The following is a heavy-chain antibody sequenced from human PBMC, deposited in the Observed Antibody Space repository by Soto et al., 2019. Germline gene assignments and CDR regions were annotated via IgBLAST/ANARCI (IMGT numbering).Heavy chain of an antibody. CDR2: ISGSGGST. D-gene: IGHD1-26*01. J-gene: IGHJ4*02. Sequence: GGFLRLSCAASGFTFSSYAMSWVRQAPGKGLEWVSAISGSGGSTYYADSVKGRFTISRDNSKNTLYLQMNSLRAEDTAVYYCAKDPFYRELLVSVYFDYWGQGTLVTVSS. V-gene: IGHV3-23*01. CDR1: GFTFSSYA. CDR3: AKDPFYRELLVSVYFDY.